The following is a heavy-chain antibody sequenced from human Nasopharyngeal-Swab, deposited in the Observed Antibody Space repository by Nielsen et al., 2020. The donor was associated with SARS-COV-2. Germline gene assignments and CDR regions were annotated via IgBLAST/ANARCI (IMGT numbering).Heavy chain of an antibody. CDR2: IIPIFGTA. CDR3: AVGATGYYYMDV. J-gene: IGHJ6*03. CDR1: GGTFSSYA. V-gene: IGHV1-69*13. Sequence: SVKVSCKASGGTFSSYAISWVRQAPGQGLEWMGGIIPIFGTANYAQKFQGRVTITADESTSTAHMELSSLRSEDTAVYYCAVGATGYYYMDVWGKGTTVTVSS. D-gene: IGHD1-26*01.